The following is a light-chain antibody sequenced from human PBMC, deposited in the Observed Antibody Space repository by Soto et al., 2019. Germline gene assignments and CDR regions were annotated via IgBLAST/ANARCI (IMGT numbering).Light chain of an antibody. CDR3: QQANSSPIT. CDR2: DAS. V-gene: IGKV1-5*01. Sequence: DIQMTQSPSTLSASVGDRVTITCRASQSIGSSLAWYQQKPGKAPKLLVFDASSLERGVPSRFSGSGSGTNFTLTISSLQPEDFETYYCQQANSSPITFGQGTRLEI. CDR1: QSIGSS. J-gene: IGKJ5*01.